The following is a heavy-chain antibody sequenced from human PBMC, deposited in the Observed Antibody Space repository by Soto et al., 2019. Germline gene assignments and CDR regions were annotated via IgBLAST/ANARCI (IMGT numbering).Heavy chain of an antibody. J-gene: IGHJ5*02. CDR3: ARETLPYYYDSSGYFP. D-gene: IGHD3-22*01. CDR1: GYTFPNYY. V-gene: IGHV1-18*04. Sequence: SMKVSRQASGYTFPNYYMHWVRQAPGQGLEWMGRISAHNGNTNYAQKLQGRVTMTTDTSTSTAYMELRSLRSDDTAVYYCARETLPYYYDSSGYFPWGQGTLVTVSS. CDR2: ISAHNGNT.